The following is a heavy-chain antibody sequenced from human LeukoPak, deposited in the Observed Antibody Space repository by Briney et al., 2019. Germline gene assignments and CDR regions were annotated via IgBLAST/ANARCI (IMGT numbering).Heavy chain of an antibody. CDR1: GYSINSGYY. J-gene: IGHJ3*02. D-gene: IGHD3-9*01. Sequence: SETLSLTCTVSGYSINSGYYWGWIRQPPGKGLEWIGSIYYSGSTYYNPSLKSRVTISVDTSKNQFSLKLSSVTAADTAVYYCARFAYYDILTGTGGSFDIWGQGTMVTVSS. CDR3: ARFAYYDILTGTGGSFDI. V-gene: IGHV4-38-2*02. CDR2: IYYSGST.